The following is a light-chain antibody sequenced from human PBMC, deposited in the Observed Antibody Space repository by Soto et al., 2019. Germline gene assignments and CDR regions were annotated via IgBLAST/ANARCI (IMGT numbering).Light chain of an antibody. Sequence: QSVLTQPPSASGTPGQRVTISCSGSSSNMGGNAVNWYQQLPGTTPNLLIYSNNQRPSGVPDRFSGSKPGSSASLAISWLQSEDEADYYCACWDDSMSGYVFGTGTKLTVL. CDR3: ACWDDSMSGYV. J-gene: IGLJ1*01. CDR1: SSNMGGNA. V-gene: IGLV1-44*01. CDR2: SNN.